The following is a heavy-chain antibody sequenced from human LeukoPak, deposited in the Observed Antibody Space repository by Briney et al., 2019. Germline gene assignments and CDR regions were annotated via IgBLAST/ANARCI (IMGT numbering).Heavy chain of an antibody. J-gene: IGHJ4*02. Sequence: SETLSLTCTVSVGSISSYYWSWIRQPPGKGLEWIGYIYYSGSTNYNPSLKSRVTISVDTSKNQFSLKLSSVTAADTAVYYCARAPDIVVVPAAIEGNYFDYWGQGTLVTVSS. CDR2: IYYSGST. V-gene: IGHV4-59*01. CDR1: VGSISSYY. D-gene: IGHD2-2*01. CDR3: ARAPDIVVVPAAIEGNYFDY.